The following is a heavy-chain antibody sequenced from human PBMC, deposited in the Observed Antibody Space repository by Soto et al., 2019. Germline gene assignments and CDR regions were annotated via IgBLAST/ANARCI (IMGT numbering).Heavy chain of an antibody. J-gene: IGHJ3*02. D-gene: IGHD3-22*01. CDR3: PRRLGDRSAFRGYDI. V-gene: IGHV5-10-1*01. Sequence: GESLKISCNASGYSFTTYWITWVRQMPGKGLEWMGTIDPSDSYTKYSPAFQGHVTISTDQSISTAYLQWSGLKASDSAMYYCPRRLGDRSAFRGYDIWGQGTMVTVS. CDR2: IDPSDSYT. CDR1: GYSFTTYW.